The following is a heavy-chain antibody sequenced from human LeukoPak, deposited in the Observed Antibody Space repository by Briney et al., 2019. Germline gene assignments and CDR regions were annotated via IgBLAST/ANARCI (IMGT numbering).Heavy chain of an antibody. V-gene: IGHV1-69*01. J-gene: IGHJ5*02. CDR2: IIPIFGTA. CDR1: GGTXSSYA. Sequence: SMKVSCKASGGTXSSYAISWVRQAPGQGLEWMGGIIPIFGTANYAQKFQGRVTITADESTSTAYMELSSLRSEDTAVYYCARYYYGSGSYSNWFDPWGQGTLVTVSS. CDR3: ARYYYGSGSYSNWFDP. D-gene: IGHD3-10*01.